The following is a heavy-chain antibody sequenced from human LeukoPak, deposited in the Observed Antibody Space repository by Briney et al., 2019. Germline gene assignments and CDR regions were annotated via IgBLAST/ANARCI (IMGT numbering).Heavy chain of an antibody. D-gene: IGHD5/OR15-5a*01. CDR1: GFTFGDYA. CDR3: TRGSVGFNY. J-gene: IGHJ4*02. Sequence: GGSLRLSCTASGFTFGDYAMSWVRQAPGKGLEWVGFIRSKGYGGTTEYAASAKGRLTISRDDSESIAYLQMNSLKNEDTAVYYCTRGSVGFNYWGQGTLVTVSS. CDR2: IRSKGYGGTT. V-gene: IGHV3-49*04.